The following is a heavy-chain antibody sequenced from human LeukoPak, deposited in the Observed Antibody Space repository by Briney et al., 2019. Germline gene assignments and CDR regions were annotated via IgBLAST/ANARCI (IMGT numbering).Heavy chain of an antibody. CDR1: GGSISSYY. Sequence: SETLSLTCTVSGGSISSYYWSWIRQPAGKGLEWIGRIYTSGSANYNPSLKSRVTMSVDTSKNQFSLKLSSVTAADTAVYYCARDGPGSYYSTICYYYYMDVWGKGTTVTVSS. CDR2: IYTSGSA. CDR3: ARDGPGSYYSTICYYYYMDV. D-gene: IGHD3-10*01. J-gene: IGHJ6*03. V-gene: IGHV4-4*07.